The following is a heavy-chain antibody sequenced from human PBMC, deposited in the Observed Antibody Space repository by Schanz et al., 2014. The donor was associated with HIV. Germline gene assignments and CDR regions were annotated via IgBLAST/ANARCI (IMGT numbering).Heavy chain of an antibody. CDR2: ISPSNGDT. Sequence: QVQLVQSGAEVKKPGASVKVSCKASGYTFTTNDINWVRQATGQGLAWMGWISPSNGDTKYTHWLQGRVTMTTDTSTNTAYMELRSLKSDDTAVYYCARGEDWPGGASDHWGQGTLVIVS. CDR1: GYTFTTND. D-gene: IGHD1-26*01. V-gene: IGHV1-18*01. J-gene: IGHJ5*02. CDR3: ARGEDWPGGASDH.